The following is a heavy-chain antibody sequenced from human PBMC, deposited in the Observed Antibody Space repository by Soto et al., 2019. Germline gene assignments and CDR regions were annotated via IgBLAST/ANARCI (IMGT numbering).Heavy chain of an antibody. CDR1: GFTFSSYA. J-gene: IGHJ4*02. Sequence: GSVRLSCXASGFTFSSYAMHWVRQAPGKGLEYVSGIRGNGDPPFYADSVKGRFTISRDNSKNTLYLQMSSLSADDTAVYYCVKSRGGNNFDFFDWGQGALVTVSS. CDR2: IRGNGDPP. V-gene: IGHV3-64D*06. D-gene: IGHD5-12*01. CDR3: VKSRGGNNFDFFD.